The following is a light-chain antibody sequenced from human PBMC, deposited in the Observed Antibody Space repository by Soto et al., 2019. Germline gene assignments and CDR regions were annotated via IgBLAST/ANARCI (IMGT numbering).Light chain of an antibody. CDR1: QSVGNY. CDR3: QQRSNWPPWT. Sequence: EIVLTQSPATLSLSPGERATLSCRASQSVGNYLAWYQQKPGQAPRLLIYDASNRATGIPARFSGSGSGTDFTLTISSLEPEDFAVYYCQQRSNWPPWTFGQGTKVEIK. V-gene: IGKV3-11*01. J-gene: IGKJ1*01. CDR2: DAS.